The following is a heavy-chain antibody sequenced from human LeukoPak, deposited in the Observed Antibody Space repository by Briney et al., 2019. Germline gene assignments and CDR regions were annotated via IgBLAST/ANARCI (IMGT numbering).Heavy chain of an antibody. Sequence: SETLSLTCTVSGGSISSYYWSWIRQPPGKGLEWIGYVYYSGSTNYNPSLKSRVTISVDTSKNQFPLKLSSVTAADTAVYYCARGSGWYPYYFDYWGQGTLVTVSS. CDR1: GGSISSYY. CDR3: ARGSGWYPYYFDY. J-gene: IGHJ4*02. CDR2: VYYSGST. V-gene: IGHV4-59*12. D-gene: IGHD6-19*01.